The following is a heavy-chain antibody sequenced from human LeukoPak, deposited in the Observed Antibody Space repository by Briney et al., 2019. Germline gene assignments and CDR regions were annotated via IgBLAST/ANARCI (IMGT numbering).Heavy chain of an antibody. CDR2: IYSSGST. CDR3: ARSGSIRCYDY. V-gene: IGHV4-31*03. CDR1: GDSVNSGGYY. Sequence: SETLSLTCTVSGDSVNSGGYYWSWIRQHPGKGLEWIGYIYSSGSTYYDPSLKSRLTISVDTSKNRFSLNLSSVTAADTAVYYCARSGSIRCYDYWGQGTLVTVSS. J-gene: IGHJ4*02. D-gene: IGHD2-2*01.